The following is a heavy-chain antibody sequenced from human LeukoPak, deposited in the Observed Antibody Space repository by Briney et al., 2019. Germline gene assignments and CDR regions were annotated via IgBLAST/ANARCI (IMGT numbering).Heavy chain of an antibody. CDR2: ISWNSGSI. CDR1: GFTFDDYA. D-gene: IGHD6-6*01. J-gene: IGHJ6*03. Sequence: GGSLRLSCAASGFTFDDYAMHWVRQAPGKGLEWVSGISWNSGSIGYADSVKGRFSISRDNAKNSLYLQMNSLRAEDTALYYCAKDIAARDYYYYYMDVWGKGTTVTVSS. V-gene: IGHV3-9*01. CDR3: AKDIAARDYYYYYMDV.